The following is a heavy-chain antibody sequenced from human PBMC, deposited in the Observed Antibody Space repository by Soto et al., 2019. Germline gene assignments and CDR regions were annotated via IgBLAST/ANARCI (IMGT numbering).Heavy chain of an antibody. CDR1: GGSISSGDYY. D-gene: IGHD4-17*01. V-gene: IGHV4-30-4*01. CDR3: ARASTVVTDV. Sequence: QVQLQESGPGLVKPSQTLSLTCTVSGGSISSGDYYWSWIRQPPGKGLEWIGYIYYSGRTYYNPSLKRRVTISVATSKNQVSLKLSSVTAADTGVYYCARASTVVTDVWGQGTTVTVSS. J-gene: IGHJ6*02. CDR2: IYYSGRT.